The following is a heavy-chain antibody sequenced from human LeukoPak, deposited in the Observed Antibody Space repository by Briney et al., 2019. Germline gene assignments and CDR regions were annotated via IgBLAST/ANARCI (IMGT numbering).Heavy chain of an antibody. J-gene: IGHJ6*03. CDR1: GYTFTSYD. Sequence: GASVKVSCKASGYTFTSYDINWVRQATGQGLEWMGWMNPNSGNTGYAQKFQGRVTITRNTSISTAYMELSSLRPEDTAVYYCARGGFDFWSGYSDYYYMDVWGKGTTVTVSS. V-gene: IGHV1-8*03. CDR3: ARGGFDFWSGYSDYYYMDV. CDR2: MNPNSGNT. D-gene: IGHD3-3*01.